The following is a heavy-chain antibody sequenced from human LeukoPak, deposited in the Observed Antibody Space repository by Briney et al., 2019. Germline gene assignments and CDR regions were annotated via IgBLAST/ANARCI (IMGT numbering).Heavy chain of an antibody. CDR3: ARVRDGYNRGTLGY. CDR1: GYTFTGYY. D-gene: IGHD5-24*01. CDR2: INPNSGGT. Sequence: ASVKVSCKASGYTFTGYYMHWVRQAPGQGLEWMGWINPNSGGTNYAQKLQGRVTMTTDTSTSTAYMELRSLRSDDTAVYYCARVRDGYNRGTLGYWGQGTLVTVSS. V-gene: IGHV1-2*02. J-gene: IGHJ4*02.